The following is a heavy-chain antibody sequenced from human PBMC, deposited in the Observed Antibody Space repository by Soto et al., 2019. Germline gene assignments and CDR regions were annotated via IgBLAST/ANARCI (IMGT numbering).Heavy chain of an antibody. CDR1: GYTFTSYG. Sequence: ASVKVSCKASGYTFTSYGISWVRQAPGQGLEWMGWISAYNGNTNYAQKLQGRVTMTTDTSTSTAYMELRSLRSDDTAVYYCAREYYDFGSGYNYGTNNWFDPWGKGTLVTVSS. J-gene: IGHJ5*02. CDR2: ISAYNGNT. CDR3: AREYYDFGSGYNYGTNNWFDP. V-gene: IGHV1-18*01. D-gene: IGHD3-3*01.